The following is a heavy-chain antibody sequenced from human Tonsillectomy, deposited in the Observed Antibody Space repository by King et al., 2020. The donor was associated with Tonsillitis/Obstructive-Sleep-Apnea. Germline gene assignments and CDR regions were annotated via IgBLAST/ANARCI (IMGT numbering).Heavy chain of an antibody. Sequence: VQLVESGGGLVQPGRSLRLSCTASGFTFGDYAMSWVRQAPGKGLEWVGFIRSKAYGGTTEYAASVKGRFTISRDDSKSIAYLQMNSLKTEDTAVYYCTRGAPTAYYYYYMDVWGKGTTVTVS. D-gene: IGHD4/OR15-4a*01. CDR3: TRGAPTAYYYYYMDV. V-gene: IGHV3-49*04. J-gene: IGHJ6*03. CDR2: IRSKAYGGTT. CDR1: GFTFGDYA.